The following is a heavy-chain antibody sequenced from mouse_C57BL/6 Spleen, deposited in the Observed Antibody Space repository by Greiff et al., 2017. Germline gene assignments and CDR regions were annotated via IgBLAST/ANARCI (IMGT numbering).Heavy chain of an antibody. Sequence: QVTLKESGPGILQSSQTLSLTCSFSGFSLSTSGMGVSWIRQPSGKGLEWLAHIYWDDDKRYNPSLKSRLTISKDTSRNQVFLKITSVDTADTATYYCARREELRYFDYWGQGTTLTVSS. CDR1: GFSLSTSGMG. D-gene: IGHD1-1*01. CDR2: IYWDDDK. CDR3: ARREELRYFDY. J-gene: IGHJ2*01. V-gene: IGHV8-12*01.